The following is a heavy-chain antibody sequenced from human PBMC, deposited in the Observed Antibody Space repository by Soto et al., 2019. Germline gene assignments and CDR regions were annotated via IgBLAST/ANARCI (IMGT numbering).Heavy chain of an antibody. CDR1: GYSFTSYW. CDR2: IYPGDSDT. Sequence: EVQLVQSGAEVKKPGESLKISCKGSGYSFTSYWIGWVRQMPGKGVEWMGIIYPGDSDTRYSPSFQGQVTISADKSISTAHLQWSSRKGSDTAVYYCSSTIVYCSGGSCYWGGWFDPWGQGTQVAVSA. J-gene: IGHJ5*02. CDR3: SSTIVYCSGGSCYWGGWFDP. V-gene: IGHV5-51*03. D-gene: IGHD2-15*01.